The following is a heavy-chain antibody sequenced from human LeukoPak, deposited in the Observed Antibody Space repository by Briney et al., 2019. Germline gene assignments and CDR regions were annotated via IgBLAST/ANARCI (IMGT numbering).Heavy chain of an antibody. CDR1: GGSISSYY. CDR2: IYTSGST. V-gene: IGHV4-4*07. D-gene: IGHD4-4*01. J-gene: IGHJ5*02. Sequence: SETLSLTCTVSGGSISSYYWSWIRQPAGKGLEWIGRIYTSGSTNYNPSLKSRVTMSVDKSKNQFSLKLSSVAAADTAVYYCARRTTRYWFDPWGQGTLVTVSS. CDR3: ARRTTRYWFDP.